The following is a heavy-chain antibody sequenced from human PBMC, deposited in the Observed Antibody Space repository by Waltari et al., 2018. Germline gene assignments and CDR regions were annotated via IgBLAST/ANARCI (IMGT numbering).Heavy chain of an antibody. V-gene: IGHV1-8*03. CDR3: ARGRSSGDYDAFDI. D-gene: IGHD6-19*01. J-gene: IGHJ3*02. Sequence: QVQLVQSGAEVKKPGASVKVSCKASGYTFTSYDINWVRQATGQGLEWVGWMNPNSGNTGYAQKFQGRVTITRNTSISTAYMELSSLRSEDTAVYYCARGRSSGDYDAFDIWGQGTMVTVSS. CDR2: MNPNSGNT. CDR1: GYTFTSYD.